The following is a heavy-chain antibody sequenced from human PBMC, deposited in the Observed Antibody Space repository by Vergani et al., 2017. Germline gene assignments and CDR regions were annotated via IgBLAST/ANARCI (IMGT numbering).Heavy chain of an antibody. J-gene: IGHJ4*02. Sequence: EVQLLESGGNLVQPGGSLRLSCAASGFTFTNFAMTWVRQAPGEGLEWVSSISGNNDDVYYADSVKGRFTISRDNAKNSLFLQMNSLRDEDTAVYYCATSRSLDYWGQGTLVTVSS. V-gene: IGHV3-21*01. CDR2: ISGNNDDV. CDR1: GFTFTNFA. CDR3: ATSRSLDY.